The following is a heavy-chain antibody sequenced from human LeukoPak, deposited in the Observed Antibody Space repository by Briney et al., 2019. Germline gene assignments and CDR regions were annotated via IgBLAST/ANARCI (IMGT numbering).Heavy chain of an antibody. J-gene: IGHJ4*02. CDR1: GFTFSSYA. Sequence: PGESLRLSCAASGFTFSSYAMSWVRQDPGKGLEWVSAISGSGGSTYYADSVKGRFTISRDNSKNTLYLQMNSLRAEDTAVYYCAKKYYYDSSGYYRENDYWGQGTLVTVSS. D-gene: IGHD3-22*01. CDR2: ISGSGGST. CDR3: AKKYYYDSSGYYRENDY. V-gene: IGHV3-23*01.